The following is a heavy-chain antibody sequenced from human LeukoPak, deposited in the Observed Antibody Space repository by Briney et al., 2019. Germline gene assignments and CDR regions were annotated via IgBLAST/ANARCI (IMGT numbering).Heavy chain of an antibody. Sequence: GGSLRLSCAVSGFTFSDSWMHWVRQAPGKGLVWVSRINSDGSITAYADSVKGRFTISRDNAKNTLYLQMNSLRAEDTGVYYCTRADEYGGNTLWGQGTLVTVSS. D-gene: IGHD4-23*01. CDR2: INSDGSIT. V-gene: IGHV3-74*01. CDR3: TRADEYGGNTL. CDR1: GFTFSDSW. J-gene: IGHJ4*02.